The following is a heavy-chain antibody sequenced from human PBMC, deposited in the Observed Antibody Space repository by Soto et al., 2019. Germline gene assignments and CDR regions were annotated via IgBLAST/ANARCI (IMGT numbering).Heavy chain of an antibody. CDR1: GFTFSTYA. Sequence: EVQLLESGGDLVQPGGSLRLSCAASGFTFSTYAMSWVRQAPGKGLECVSAITGSGGSTYYADSVKGRFTISRDNSKNTLYLQMNILRADASAVYYCAKPIFVGVNWGQGTMVTVSS. J-gene: IGHJ4*02. D-gene: IGHD3-16*01. CDR2: ITGSGGST. V-gene: IGHV3-23*01. CDR3: AKPIFVGVN.